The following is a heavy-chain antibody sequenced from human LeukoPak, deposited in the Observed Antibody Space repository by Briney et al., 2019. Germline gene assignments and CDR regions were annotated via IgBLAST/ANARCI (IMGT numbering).Heavy chain of an antibody. V-gene: IGHV4-39*07. J-gene: IGHJ4*02. CDR2: IYYSGST. Sequence: PSETLSLTCTVSGGSISSSSYYWGWIRQPPGKGLEWIGSIYYSGSTYYNPSLKSRVTIPVDTSKNQFSLKLSSVTAADTAVYYCARVGGYDPDYWGQGTLVTVSS. D-gene: IGHD5-12*01. CDR1: GGSISSSSYY. CDR3: ARVGGYDPDY.